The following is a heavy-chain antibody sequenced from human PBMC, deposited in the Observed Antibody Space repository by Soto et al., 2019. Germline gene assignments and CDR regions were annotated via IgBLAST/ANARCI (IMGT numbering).Heavy chain of an antibody. CDR1: GFSFSSFA. V-gene: IGHV3-23*01. J-gene: IGHJ6*04. D-gene: IGHD1-26*01. CDR3: AKGVELDV. CDR2: IGDSGAST. Sequence: EVLLLESGGGLVQPGGSLRLSCEASGFSFSSFAMNWVRQAPGKGLEWVSAIGDSGASTYYAASVKGRFTISRDNSRNTLYLQMTSLRAADPAVYYCAKGVELDVWGNGTTVTVSS.